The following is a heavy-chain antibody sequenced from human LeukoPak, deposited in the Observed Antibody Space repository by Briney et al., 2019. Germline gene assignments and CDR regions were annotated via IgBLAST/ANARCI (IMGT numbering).Heavy chain of an antibody. CDR2: MNPNSGNT. D-gene: IGHD3-3*01. J-gene: IGHJ4*02. Sequence: VASVKVSCKASGYTFTSYDINWVRQATGQGLEWMGWMNPNSGNTGYAQKFQGRVTITRNTSISTAYMELSSLRSEDTAVYYCARGLTYYDFGSGEYIAFDIWGQGTLVTVSS. V-gene: IGHV1-8*03. CDR3: ARGLTYYDFGSGEYIAFDI. CDR1: GYTFTSYD.